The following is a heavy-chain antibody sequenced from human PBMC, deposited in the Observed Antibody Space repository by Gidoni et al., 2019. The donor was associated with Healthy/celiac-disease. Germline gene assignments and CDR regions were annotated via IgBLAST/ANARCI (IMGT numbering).Heavy chain of an antibody. CDR3: AKDSGIAVAGSDAFDI. Sequence: QVQLVESGGGVVQPGRSLRLSCAASGFTFSSYGMHWVRQAPGKGLEWVAVISYDGSNKYYADSVKGRFTISRDNSKNTLYLQMNSLRAEDTAVYYCAKDSGIAVAGSDAFDIWGQGTMVTVSS. CDR1: GFTFSSYG. CDR2: ISYDGSNK. J-gene: IGHJ3*02. V-gene: IGHV3-30*18. D-gene: IGHD6-19*01.